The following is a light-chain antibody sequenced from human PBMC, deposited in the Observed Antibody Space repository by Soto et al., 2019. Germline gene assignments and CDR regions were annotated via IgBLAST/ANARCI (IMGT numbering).Light chain of an antibody. CDR3: QTWGTGTL. J-gene: IGLJ2*01. Sequence: QSVLTQSPSASASLGASVKLTCTLSSGHSSYAIAWHQQQPEKGPRYLMKLNSDGSHSKGDGIPDRFSGSSSGAERYLTISSLQSEDEADYYCQTWGTGTLCGGGTKVTVL. CDR1: SGHSSYA. CDR2: LNSDGSH. V-gene: IGLV4-69*01.